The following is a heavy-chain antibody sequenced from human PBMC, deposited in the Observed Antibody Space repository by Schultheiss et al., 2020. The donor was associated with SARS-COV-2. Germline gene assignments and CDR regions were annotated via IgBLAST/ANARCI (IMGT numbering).Heavy chain of an antibody. CDR1: GGSVSSGSYY. V-gene: IGHV4-61*01. J-gene: IGHJ6*02. D-gene: IGHD5-24*01. CDR3: ARREGPLGMDV. CDR2: IYYSGST. Sequence: SETLSLTCTVSGGSVSSGSYYWSWIRQPPGKGLEWIVYIYYSGSTNYNPSLKSRVTISVDTSKNQFSLKLSSVTAADTAVYYCARREGPLGMDVWGQGTTVTVSS.